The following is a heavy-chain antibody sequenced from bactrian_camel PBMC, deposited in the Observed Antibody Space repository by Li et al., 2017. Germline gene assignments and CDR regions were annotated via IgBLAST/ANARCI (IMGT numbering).Heavy chain of an antibody. V-gene: IGHV3S55*01. CDR3: VIDLCGGMDLDGNEGY. J-gene: IGHJ6*01. CDR1: SYIAGSCG. CDR2: IYNNGTT. D-gene: IGHD1*01. Sequence: HVQLVESGGGSVQAGGSLRLSCAASSYIAGSCGMSWYRQAPGKERELVSIIYNNGTTTYADSVKGRFIISRDNASNTLALEMNSLKSEDTAVYYCVIDLCGGMDLDGNEGYWGQGTQVTVS.